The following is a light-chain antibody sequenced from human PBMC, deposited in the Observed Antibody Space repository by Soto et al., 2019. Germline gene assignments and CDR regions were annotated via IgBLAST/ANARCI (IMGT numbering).Light chain of an antibody. J-gene: IGLJ2*01. Sequence: QSALTHPASVSGSPGQSITISCTGTGSDVGGYHYFSWYQQHPGKAPKVMIYDVSNRPSGVSNRFSGSKSGNTASLTISGLQAEDVADYYCSSYTSASTPLVFGGGTKVTVL. V-gene: IGLV2-14*01. CDR2: DVS. CDR1: GSDVGGYHY. CDR3: SSYTSASTPLV.